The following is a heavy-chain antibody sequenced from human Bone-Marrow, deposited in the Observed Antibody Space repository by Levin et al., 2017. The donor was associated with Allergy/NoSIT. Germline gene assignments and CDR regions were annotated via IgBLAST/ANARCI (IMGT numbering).Heavy chain of an antibody. J-gene: IGHJ5*02. Sequence: PGESLKISCKASGYTFTSYGISWVRQAPGQGLEWMGWISAYNGNTNYAQKLQGRATMTTDTSTSTAYMELRSLRSDVTAVYYCARDRLRPDYPGGFDPWGQGTLVTVSS. V-gene: IGHV1-18*01. CDR3: ARDRLRPDYPGGFDP. CDR2: ISAYNGNT. D-gene: IGHD4-11*01. CDR1: GYTFTSYG.